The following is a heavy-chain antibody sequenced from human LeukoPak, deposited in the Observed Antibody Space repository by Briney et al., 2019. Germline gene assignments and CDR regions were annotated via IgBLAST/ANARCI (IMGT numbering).Heavy chain of an antibody. J-gene: IGHJ4*02. D-gene: IGHD5-24*01. Sequence: GRSLGLSCAASGFTFSSYAMHWVRQAPGEGLEWVAVISYDGSNKYYADSVKGRFTISRDNSKNTLYLQMNSLRAEDTAVYYCARRRDGSFDYWGQGTLVTVSS. CDR2: ISYDGSNK. V-gene: IGHV3-30-3*01. CDR1: GFTFSSYA. CDR3: ARRRDGSFDY.